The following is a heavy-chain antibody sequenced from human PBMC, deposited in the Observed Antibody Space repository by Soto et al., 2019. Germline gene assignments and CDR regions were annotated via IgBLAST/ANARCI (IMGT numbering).Heavy chain of an antibody. CDR1: GFTFSSYG. V-gene: IGHV3-30*18. D-gene: IGHD6-6*01. Sequence: QVQLVESGGGVVQPGRSLRLSCAASGFTFSSYGMHWVRQAPGKGLEWVAVISYDGSNKYYADSVKGRFTISRDNSNNTLYLQMNSLRAEDTAVYYCAKAHGSSYFHYYGMDVGGQVSTVTVSS. CDR3: AKAHGSSYFHYYGMDV. CDR2: ISYDGSNK. J-gene: IGHJ6*02.